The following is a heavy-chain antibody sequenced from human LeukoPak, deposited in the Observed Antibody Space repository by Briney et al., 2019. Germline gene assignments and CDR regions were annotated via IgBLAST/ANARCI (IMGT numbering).Heavy chain of an antibody. CDR2: INPSGDT. V-gene: IGHV4-61*02. CDR3: ARGFSTGWYFDT. CDR1: GASVSSGGYY. D-gene: IGHD6-19*01. J-gene: IGHJ2*01. Sequence: SETLSLTCSVSGASVSSGGYYWSWIRQPAGKEMEWIGRINPSGDTNYNPSLKSRVTMSIQTSKNQLFLNLISVTAADTALYYCARGFSTGWYFDTWGRGTQVTVSS.